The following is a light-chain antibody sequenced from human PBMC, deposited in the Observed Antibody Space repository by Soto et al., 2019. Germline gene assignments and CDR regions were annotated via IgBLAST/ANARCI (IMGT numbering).Light chain of an antibody. CDR1: SSNIGAEYD. CDR2: ESS. J-gene: IGLJ2*01. V-gene: IGLV1-40*01. CDR3: QFYDSGLSVVV. Sequence: QSVLTQPSSVSGAPGQTVTISCTGSSSNIGAEYDVHWYQQLPGGAPKLLIYESSDRLSGVPDRFSGSKSGASASLAITGLQAEDEANYYCQFYDSGLSVVVFGGGTKRPVL.